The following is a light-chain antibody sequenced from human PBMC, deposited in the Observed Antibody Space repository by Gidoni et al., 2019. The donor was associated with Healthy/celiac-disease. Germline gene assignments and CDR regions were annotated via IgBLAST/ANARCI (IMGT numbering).Light chain of an antibody. J-gene: IGKJ4*01. V-gene: IGKV3-11*01. CDR2: DAS. CDR3: QQRSNWGLT. Sequence: EIVLTQSPATLSLSPGDRATLSCRASQSVSSYLAWYQQKPGQAPRLLIYDASDRATGSPARFSGSGSGTDFTLTISSLEPEDFAVYYGQQRSNWGLTFGGGTKVEIK. CDR1: QSVSSY.